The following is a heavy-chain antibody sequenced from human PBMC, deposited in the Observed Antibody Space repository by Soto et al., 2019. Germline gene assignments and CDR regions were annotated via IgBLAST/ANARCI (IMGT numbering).Heavy chain of an antibody. Sequence: ASVKVSCKASGYTFTSYDINWVRQSTGQGLEWMGWMNPNSGNTGYAQKFQGRVTMTRNTSISTAYMELSSLRSEDTAVYYCARDRFSKYYYYMDVWGKGTTVTVSS. CDR2: MNPNSGNT. CDR1: GYTFTSYD. D-gene: IGHD3-3*01. J-gene: IGHJ6*03. CDR3: ARDRFSKYYYYMDV. V-gene: IGHV1-8*01.